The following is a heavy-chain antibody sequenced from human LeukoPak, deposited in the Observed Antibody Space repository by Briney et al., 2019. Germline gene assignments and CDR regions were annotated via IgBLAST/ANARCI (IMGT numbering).Heavy chain of an antibody. Sequence: GASVKVSCKVSGYTFTDYYVHWVRQAPGQGLEWMGWITTKKGATNSAHKFQARVSMTRDSSISTAYMELIRLSSDDTAVYYCARGGGLSYVAVVPPTIPAVDPWGQGTLVTLSA. CDR1: GYTFTDYY. CDR2: ITTKKGAT. CDR3: ARGGGLSYVAVVPPTIPAVDP. D-gene: IGHD2-15*01. J-gene: IGHJ5*02. V-gene: IGHV1-2*02.